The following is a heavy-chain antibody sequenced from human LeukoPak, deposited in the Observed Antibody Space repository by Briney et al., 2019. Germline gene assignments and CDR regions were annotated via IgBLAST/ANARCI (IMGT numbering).Heavy chain of an antibody. D-gene: IGHD3-3*01. CDR1: GFDFSSNW. Sequence: GGSLRLSCAASGFDFSSNWMHRVRHAPGQGLVWVSRIKGDGISTNYADSVKGRFTISRDIAKNTLYLQMNSLRAEDTGVYYCAKDHYWSIDYWGRGTLVTVSS. V-gene: IGHV3-74*01. J-gene: IGHJ4*02. CDR2: IKGDGIST. CDR3: AKDHYWSIDY.